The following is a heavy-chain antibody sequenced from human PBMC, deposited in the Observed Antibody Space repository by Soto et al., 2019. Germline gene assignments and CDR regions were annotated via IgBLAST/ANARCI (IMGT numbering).Heavy chain of an antibody. V-gene: IGHV4-61*05. CDR3: ARNSRGYIYGYYFDS. D-gene: IGHD5-18*01. CDR2: IYYTGTT. J-gene: IGHJ4*02. Sequence: SETLSLTCTVSGGSISSSSYYWGWIRHPPGKGLEWIGYIYYTGTTNYNPSLKSRVTISVDTSKNQFSLKVKSVSAADTAVYFCARNSRGYIYGYYFDSWGQGTLVTVSS. CDR1: GGSISSSSYY.